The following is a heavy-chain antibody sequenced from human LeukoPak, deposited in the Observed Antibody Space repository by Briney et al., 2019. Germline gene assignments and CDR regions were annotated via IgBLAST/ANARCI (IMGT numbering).Heavy chain of an antibody. CDR3: AKDQVGYYGSGSSPPDY. CDR2: VSSAGYTT. Sequence: GGSLRLSCAASGFTFSGDWMHWVRQAPGKGLVWVSHVSSAGYTTRYADSVKGRFTISRDNSKNTLYLQMNSLRAEDTAVYYCAKDQVGYYGSGSSPPDYWGQGTLVTVSS. J-gene: IGHJ4*02. CDR1: GFTFSGDW. V-gene: IGHV3-74*01. D-gene: IGHD3-10*01.